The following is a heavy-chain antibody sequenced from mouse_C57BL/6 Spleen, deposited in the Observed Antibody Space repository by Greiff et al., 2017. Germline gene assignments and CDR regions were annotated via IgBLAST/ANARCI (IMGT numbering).Heavy chain of an antibody. J-gene: IGHJ1*03. CDR3: ARDADGYVSYWYFDV. CDR2: SRNKANDYTT. D-gene: IGHD2-2*01. Sequence: EVNVVESGGGLVQSGRSLRLSCATSGFTFSDFYMEWVRQAPGKGLEWIAASRNKANDYTTEYSASVKGRFIVSRDTSQSILYLQMNALRAEDTAIYYCARDADGYVSYWYFDVWGTGTTVTVSS. V-gene: IGHV7-1*01. CDR1: GFTFSDFY.